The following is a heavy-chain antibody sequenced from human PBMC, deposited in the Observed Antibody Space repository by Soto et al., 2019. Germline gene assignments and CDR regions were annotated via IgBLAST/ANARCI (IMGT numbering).Heavy chain of an antibody. CDR2: IYHSGST. Sequence: QVQLQESGPGLVKPSGTLSLTCAVSGGSISSSNWWSWVRQPPGKGLEWIGEIYHSGSTNYNPSLKSRVTISVDKSKNQFSRKLSSVTAADTAGYYCARGEEAVAGDDAFDIWGQGTMVTVSS. V-gene: IGHV4-4*02. D-gene: IGHD6-19*01. CDR3: ARGEEAVAGDDAFDI. J-gene: IGHJ3*02. CDR1: GGSISSSNW.